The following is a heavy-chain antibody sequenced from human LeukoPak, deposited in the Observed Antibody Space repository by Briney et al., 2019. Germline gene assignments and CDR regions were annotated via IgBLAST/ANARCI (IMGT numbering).Heavy chain of an antibody. CDR3: ARTKLRLGELSSNWSDP. Sequence: ASVKLSCTASGYTFTIYGISWVRQAPGQGLEWMGWISAYNGNTNSAQKLQGRVTMTTDTSTSTAYMELRSLRSDDTAVYYCARTKLRLGELSSNWSDPWGQGTLVTVSS. CDR1: GYTFTIYG. CDR2: ISAYNGNT. J-gene: IGHJ5*02. V-gene: IGHV1-18*01. D-gene: IGHD3-16*02.